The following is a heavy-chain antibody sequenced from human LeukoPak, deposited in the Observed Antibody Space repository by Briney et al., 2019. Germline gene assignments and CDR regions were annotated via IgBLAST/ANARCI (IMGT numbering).Heavy chain of an antibody. CDR3: ARQDPDMASAFDI. Sequence: GESLKISCKGSGYSFTSYWIAWVRQMPGKGLEWMGIIYPGDSDTRYSPSFQGQVTISADKSISTAYLQWSSLKASDTVMYYCARQDPDMASAFDIWGQGTMVTVSS. CDR1: GYSFTSYW. CDR2: IYPGDSDT. D-gene: IGHD3-9*01. V-gene: IGHV5-51*01. J-gene: IGHJ3*02.